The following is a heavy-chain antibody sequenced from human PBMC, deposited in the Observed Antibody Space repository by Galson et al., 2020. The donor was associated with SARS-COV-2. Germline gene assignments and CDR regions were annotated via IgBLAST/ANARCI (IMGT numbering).Heavy chain of an antibody. Sequence: SETLSLTCTVSGDSISRHYWSWLRQTPGKELEWIGYIYYTGSTNYNPSLKSRVTISVDTSRNQFSLKLRSLTAADTAVYFCARKLNNWDDGGWFDPWGQGTLVTVSS. CDR3: ARKLNNWDDGGWFDP. CDR1: GDSISRHY. CDR2: IYYTGST. J-gene: IGHJ5*02. V-gene: IGHV4-59*08. D-gene: IGHD3-16*01.